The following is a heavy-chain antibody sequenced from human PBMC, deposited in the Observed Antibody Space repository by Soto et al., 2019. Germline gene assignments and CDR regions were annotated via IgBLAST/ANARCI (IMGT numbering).Heavy chain of an antibody. J-gene: IGHJ4*02. CDR1: GFTFSSYA. V-gene: IGHV3-23*01. CDR2: ISGSGGST. D-gene: IGHD1-26*01. Sequence: EVQLLESGGGLVQPGGSLRLSCAASGFTFSSYATRWVRQASVKGLEWVSAISGSGGSTYYADSVKGRFTISRDNSKNTLYLQMNSLRAEDTAVYYCARRGSGSYYDYWGQGTLVTVSS. CDR3: ARRGSGSYYDY.